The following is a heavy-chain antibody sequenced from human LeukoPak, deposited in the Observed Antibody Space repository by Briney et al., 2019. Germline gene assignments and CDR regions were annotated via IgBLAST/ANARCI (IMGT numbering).Heavy chain of an antibody. Sequence: ASVKVSCKASGYTFTSFDTNWVRQATGQGLEWMGWMNPNSGNTGYAQKFQGRVTMTRNTSISTAYMELSSLRSEDTAVYYCARGPSAYCSGGSCYSGSAWFDPWGQGTLVTVSS. CDR2: MNPNSGNT. CDR1: GYTFTSFD. D-gene: IGHD2-15*01. CDR3: ARGPSAYCSGGSCYSGSAWFDP. V-gene: IGHV1-8*01. J-gene: IGHJ5*02.